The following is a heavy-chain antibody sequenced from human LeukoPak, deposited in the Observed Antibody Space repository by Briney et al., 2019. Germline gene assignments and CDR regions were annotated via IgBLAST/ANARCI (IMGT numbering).Heavy chain of an antibody. CDR1: GFTFSSYR. J-gene: IGHJ5*02. Sequence: GGSLRLSCAAPGFTFSSYRMYWVRQAPGKGLVWVSRINSDGSSTTYADSVKGRFTISRDNAKNTLYLQMNSLRDEDTAVYFCARGQAGTSWFDPWGQGTLVTVSS. D-gene: IGHD1-14*01. CDR2: INSDGSST. CDR3: ARGQAGTSWFDP. V-gene: IGHV3-74*01.